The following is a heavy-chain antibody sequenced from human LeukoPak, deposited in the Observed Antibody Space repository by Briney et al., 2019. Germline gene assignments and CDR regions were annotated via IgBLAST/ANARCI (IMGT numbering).Heavy chain of an antibody. CDR3: AKDSGSGWYVFDY. D-gene: IGHD6-19*01. V-gene: IGHV3-23*01. Sequence: GGSLRLSCAVSGFAFGSEAMSWVRQSPARGLEWVASISPGGGTTYYADYVKGRFTISRDNSKNSLFVQMNSLRAEDTAVYYCAKDSGSGWYVFDYWGQGTLVTVSS. J-gene: IGHJ4*02. CDR2: ISPGGGTT. CDR1: GFAFGSEA.